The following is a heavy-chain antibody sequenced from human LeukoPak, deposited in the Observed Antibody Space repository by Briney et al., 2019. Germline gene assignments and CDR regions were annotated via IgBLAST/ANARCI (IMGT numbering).Heavy chain of an antibody. CDR3: ARVASYDFWSGQYAPFYCYYYMDV. CDR1: GFTFSSYS. J-gene: IGHJ6*03. D-gene: IGHD3-3*01. CDR2: ISSSSSYI. V-gene: IGHV3-21*01. Sequence: GGSLRLSCAASGFTFSSYSMNWVRQAPGKGLEWVSSISSSSSYIYYADSVKGRFTISRDNAKNSLYLQMNSLRAEDTAVYYCARVASYDFWSGQYAPFYCYYYMDVWGKGTTVTVSS.